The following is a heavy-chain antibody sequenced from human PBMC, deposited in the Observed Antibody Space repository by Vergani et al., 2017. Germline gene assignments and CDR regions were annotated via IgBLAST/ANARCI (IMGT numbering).Heavy chain of an antibody. CDR1: GFSLSTSGMC. V-gene: IGHV2-70*15. CDR2: IDWDDDK. CDR3: ARLYYDFWSGYQGFDY. J-gene: IGHJ4*02. Sequence: QVTLRESGPALVKPTQTLTLTCTFSGFSLSTSGMCVSWIRQPPGKALEWLARIDWDDDKYYSTSLKTRLTISKDTSKNQVVLTMNNMDPGDTATYYGARLYYDFWSGYQGFDYWGQGTLVTVSS. D-gene: IGHD3-3*01.